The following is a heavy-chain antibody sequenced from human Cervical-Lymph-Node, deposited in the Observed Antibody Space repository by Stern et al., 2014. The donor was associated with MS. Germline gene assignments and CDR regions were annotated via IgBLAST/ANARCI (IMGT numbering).Heavy chain of an antibody. V-gene: IGHV2-5*02. CDR2: IYWDDDK. J-gene: IGHJ5*02. CDR1: GFSLSTSGVG. Sequence: SGPTLVKPTQTLTLTCTFSGFSLSTSGVGVGWIRQPPGKALEWLALIYWDDDKRYNPSLKSRLTITKDTSKNQVVLTMTNMDPVDTATYYCAHSVDTAMDNWFDPWGQGTLVTVSS. CDR3: AHSVDTAMDNWFDP. D-gene: IGHD5-18*01.